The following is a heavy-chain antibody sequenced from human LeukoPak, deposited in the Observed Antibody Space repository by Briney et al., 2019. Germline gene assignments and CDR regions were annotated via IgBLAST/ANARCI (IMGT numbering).Heavy chain of an antibody. J-gene: IGHJ4*02. D-gene: IGHD3-16*02. CDR2: ISAYNGNT. V-gene: IGHV1-18*01. CDR1: GYTFTSYG. Sequence: GASVKVSCKASGYTFTSYGISWVRQAPGQGLEWMGWISAYNGNTNYAQKLQGRVTMTTDTSTSTAYMELRSLRSDDTAVYYCGRIMITFGGVIENHDYWGQGTLGTVSS. CDR3: GRIMITFGGVIENHDY.